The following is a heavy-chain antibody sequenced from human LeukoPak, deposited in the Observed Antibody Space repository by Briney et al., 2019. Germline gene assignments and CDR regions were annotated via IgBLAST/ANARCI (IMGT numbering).Heavy chain of an antibody. CDR1: GFTFSDYY. CDR3: ARVRTLNDYGDYFDY. Sequence: GGSLRLSCAASGFTFSDYYMSWIRQAPGKGLEWVSYISSSRSYTNYADSVKGRFTISRDNAKNSLYLQMNSLRAEDTAVYYCARVRTLNDYGDYFDYWGQGTLVTVSS. V-gene: IGHV3-11*06. CDR2: ISSSRSYT. J-gene: IGHJ4*02. D-gene: IGHD4-17*01.